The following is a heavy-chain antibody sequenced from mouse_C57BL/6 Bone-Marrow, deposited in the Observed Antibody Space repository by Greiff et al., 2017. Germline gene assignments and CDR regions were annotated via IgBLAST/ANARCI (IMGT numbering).Heavy chain of an antibody. CDR2: VNPNNGGT. J-gene: IGHJ2*01. V-gene: IGHV1-26*01. D-gene: IGHD1-1*01. CDR1: GYTFTDYY. CDR3: ARDYYGSSWYFDY. Sequence: EVQLQQSGPELVKPGASVKISCKASGYTFTDYYMNWVKPSHGKGLEWIGDVNPNNGGTSYNQKLKGKATLTVDKFSSTAYMELRSLTSEDSAVYYCARDYYGSSWYFDYWGQGTILTVSS.